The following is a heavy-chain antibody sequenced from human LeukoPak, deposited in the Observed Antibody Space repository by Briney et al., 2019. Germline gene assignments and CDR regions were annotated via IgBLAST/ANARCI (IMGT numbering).Heavy chain of an antibody. Sequence: PSETLSLTCTVSGGSISSYYWSWIRQPAGKGLEWIGRIYTSGSTNYNPSLKSRVTMSVDTSKNQFSLKLSSVTAADTAVYYCARLGYYGSGSYPDYWGQGTLVTVSS. CDR1: GGSISSYY. CDR3: ARLGYYGSGSYPDY. CDR2: IYTSGST. V-gene: IGHV4-4*07. D-gene: IGHD3-10*01. J-gene: IGHJ4*02.